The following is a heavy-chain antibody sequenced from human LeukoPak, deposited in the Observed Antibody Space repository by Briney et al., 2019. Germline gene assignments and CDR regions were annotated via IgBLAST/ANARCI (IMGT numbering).Heavy chain of an antibody. CDR1: GFTFSSYS. D-gene: IGHD3-22*01. V-gene: IGHV3-21*01. J-gene: IGHJ1*01. CDR2: ISSSSSYI. CDR3: ARDLSYYYDSSGYYAEYFQH. Sequence: KPGGSLRLSCAASGFTFSSYSMNWVRQAPGKGLEWVSSISSSSSYIYYADSVKGRFTISRDNAKNSLYLQMNSLRAEDTAVYYCARDLSYYYDSSGYYAEYFQHWGQGTLVTVSS.